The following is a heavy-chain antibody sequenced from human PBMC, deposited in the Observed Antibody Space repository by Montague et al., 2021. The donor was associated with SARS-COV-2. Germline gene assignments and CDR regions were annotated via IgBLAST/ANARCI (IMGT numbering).Heavy chain of an antibody. CDR3: ARDAGVEYYFSGGGSNPKWFDP. V-gene: IGHV4-39*01. CDR1: GGSITSSGVY. CDR2: VDYDGXT. Sequence: SETLSLTCSVSGGSITSSGVYWSWIRQTPGRGLEWIAMVDYDGXTXNXXXXRGRVTMSVDTSKNQFSLSVTSVTAADASLYLCARDAGVEYYFSGGGSNPKWFDPWGQGTLVTVSA. J-gene: IGHJ5*02. D-gene: IGHD2-15*01.